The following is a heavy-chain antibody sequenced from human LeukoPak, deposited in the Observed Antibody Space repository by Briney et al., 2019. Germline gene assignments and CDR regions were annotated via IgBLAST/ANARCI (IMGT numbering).Heavy chain of an antibody. Sequence: SETLSLTCTVSGGSISSYCWSWIRQPPGKGLEWIGYIYYSGSTNYNPSLKSRVTISVDTSKNQFSLKLSSVTAADTAVYYCARTVRGVFDYWGQGTLVTVSS. D-gene: IGHD3-10*01. J-gene: IGHJ4*02. CDR2: IYYSGST. CDR3: ARTVRGVFDY. CDR1: GGSISSYC. V-gene: IGHV4-59*01.